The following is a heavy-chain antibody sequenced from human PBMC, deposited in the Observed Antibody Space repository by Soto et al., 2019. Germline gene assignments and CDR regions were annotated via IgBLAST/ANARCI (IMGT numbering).Heavy chain of an antibody. J-gene: IGHJ4*02. CDR3: ARYDILTGYYLY. CDR1: GLSFSGYY. Sequence: SETLSLTCAVYGLSFSGYYWSWIRQPPGKGLEWIGEINHSGSTNYNPSLKSRVTISVDTSKNQFSLKLSSVTAADTAVYFCARYDILTGYYLYWGQGTLVTVSS. D-gene: IGHD3-9*01. V-gene: IGHV4-34*01. CDR2: INHSGST.